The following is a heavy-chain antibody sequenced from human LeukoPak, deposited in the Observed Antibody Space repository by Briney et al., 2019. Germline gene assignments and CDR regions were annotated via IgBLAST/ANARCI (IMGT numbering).Heavy chain of an antibody. CDR3: ARDRIDYGSESYGMDV. CDR2: IYHDGRT. V-gene: IGHV4-30-2*01. D-gene: IGHD3-10*01. CDR1: GGSIDAGGYS. J-gene: IGHJ6*02. Sequence: SQTLSLTCAVSGGSIDAGGYSWTWIRQPPGRALEWIGNIYHDGRTSYKPSLKSRVAVSVDRSKNQFSLKLSSVTAADTAVYYCARDRIDYGSESYGMDVWGQGTTVTVSS.